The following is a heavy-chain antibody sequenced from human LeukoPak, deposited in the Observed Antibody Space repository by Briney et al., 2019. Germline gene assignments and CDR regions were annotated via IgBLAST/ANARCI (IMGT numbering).Heavy chain of an antibody. CDR2: IYASGST. D-gene: IGHD2-2*01. V-gene: IGHV4-4*07. J-gene: IGHJ5*02. CDR3: ARDMNVVVPAAIGDWFDP. Sequence: SETLSLTCTVSGGSISSYYWSWIRQPAGKGLEWIGRIYASGSTNYNPSLKSRVTMSVDTSKNQFSLKLSSVTAADTAVYYCARDMNVVVPAAIGDWFDPWGQGTLVTVSS. CDR1: GGSISSYY.